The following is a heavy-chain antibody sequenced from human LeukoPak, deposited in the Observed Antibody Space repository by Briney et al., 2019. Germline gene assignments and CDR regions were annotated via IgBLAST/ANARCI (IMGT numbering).Heavy chain of an antibody. CDR2: IYYSGST. D-gene: IGHD3-10*01. CDR1: GGSISSYY. CDR3: ARHYGP. V-gene: IGHV4-59*08. J-gene: IGHJ4*02. Sequence: SETLSLTCTVSGGSISSYYWSWIRQPPGKGLEWIGSIYYSGSTYYNPSLKSRVTISVDTSKNQFSLKLNSVTATDTAVYYCARHYGPWGQGTLVTVSS.